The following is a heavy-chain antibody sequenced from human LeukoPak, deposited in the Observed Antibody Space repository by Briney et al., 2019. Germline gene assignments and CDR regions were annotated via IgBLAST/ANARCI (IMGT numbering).Heavy chain of an antibody. CDR3: ARGGVATILGIDY. CDR1: GYTFTGYY. J-gene: IGHJ4*02. D-gene: IGHD5-12*01. CDR2: INPSSGGT. Sequence: ASVKVSCKASGYTFTGYYMHWVRQAPGQGLEWMGWINPSSGGTNYAQKFQGRVTMTRDTSISTAYMELSRLRSDDTAVYYCARGGVATILGIDYWGQGTLVTVSS. V-gene: IGHV1-2*02.